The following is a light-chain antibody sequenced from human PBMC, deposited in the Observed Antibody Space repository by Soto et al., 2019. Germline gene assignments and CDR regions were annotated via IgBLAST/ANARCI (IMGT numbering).Light chain of an antibody. V-gene: IGKV1-8*01. CDR1: QGISSY. J-gene: IGKJ4*01. CDR2: AAS. CDR3: QQYYSYPLAT. Sequence: AIRMTQSPSSLSASTGDRVTITCRASQGISSYLAWYQQKPGKAPKLLIYAASTLQSGVPSRFSGSGSGTDFTLTISCLLSEDFPSYYCQQYYSYPLATFGGGTKVEIK.